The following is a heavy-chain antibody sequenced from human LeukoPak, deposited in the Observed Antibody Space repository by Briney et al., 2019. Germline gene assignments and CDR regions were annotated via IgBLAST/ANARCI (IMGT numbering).Heavy chain of an antibody. V-gene: IGHV1-46*01. Sequence: ASVKVSCKASGYTFTSYYMHWVRQAPGQGLEWMGIINPSGGSTSYAQKFQGRVTMTRDTSTSTVYMVLSSLRSEDTAVYYCARDLGLGIAAAGTGYYYYGMDVWGQGTTVTVSS. J-gene: IGHJ6*02. CDR1: GYTFTSYY. CDR3: ARDLGLGIAAAGTGYYYYGMDV. D-gene: IGHD6-13*01. CDR2: INPSGGST.